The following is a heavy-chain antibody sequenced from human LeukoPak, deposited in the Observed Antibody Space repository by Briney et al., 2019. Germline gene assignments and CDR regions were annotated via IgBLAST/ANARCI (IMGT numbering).Heavy chain of an antibody. J-gene: IGHJ3*02. CDR1: GFTFSDHY. Sequence: GGSLRLSGAASGFTFSDHYMDWVRQTPGKGLEWVGRARDKANSYTTEYAASVKGRFTISRDDSKNSLYLQMNSLKTEDTAVYYCARVGPPRSDAFDIWGQGTMVTVSS. CDR3: ARVGPPRSDAFDI. V-gene: IGHV3-72*01. CDR2: ARDKANSYTT.